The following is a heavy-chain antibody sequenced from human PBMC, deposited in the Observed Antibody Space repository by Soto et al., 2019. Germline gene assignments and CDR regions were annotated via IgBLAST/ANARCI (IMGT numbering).Heavy chain of an antibody. CDR3: ASSTMVRGVNY. V-gene: IGHV4-61*01. J-gene: IGHJ4*02. CDR1: GGSVSSGSYC. CDR2: IYYSGST. Sequence: QVQLQESGPGLVKPSETLSLTCTVSGGSVSSGSYCWSWIRQPPGKGLEWIGYIYYSGSTNYNPSLKGRGPISVDTAKNQCSLKLSSVTAADTAVYYCASSTMVRGVNYWGQGTLVTVSS. D-gene: IGHD3-10*01.